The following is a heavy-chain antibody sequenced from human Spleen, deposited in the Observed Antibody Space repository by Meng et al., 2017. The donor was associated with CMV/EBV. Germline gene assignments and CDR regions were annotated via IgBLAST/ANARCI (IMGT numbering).Heavy chain of an antibody. CDR2: IHQDGIKE. CDR1: GFSFSSYW. CDR3: ARGGNYFEY. D-gene: IGHD3-16*01. Sequence: GESLKISCAASGFSFSSYWMTWVRQAPGKGLEWVANIHQDGIKEYYVNSVKGRFTISRDNAKNSLFLQMNSLRAEDTAVYYCARGGNYFEYWGQGTLVTVSS. J-gene: IGHJ4*02. V-gene: IGHV3-7*01.